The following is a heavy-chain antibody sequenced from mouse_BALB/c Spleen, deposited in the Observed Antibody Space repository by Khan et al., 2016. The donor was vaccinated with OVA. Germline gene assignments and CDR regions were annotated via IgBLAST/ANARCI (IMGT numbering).Heavy chain of an antibody. J-gene: IGHJ2*01. CDR1: GYSITSDYA. D-gene: IGHD1-1*01. Sequence: VQLQQSGPGLVKPSQSLSLTCTVTGYSITSDYAWNWIRQFPGNKLEWMGYISYSGRTSYNPSLKSRISITRDTSKTQFFLQLNSVTTEDTATYFCARSVTITTVVATDFDYWGQGTTLTVSS. CDR2: ISYSGRT. CDR3: ARSVTITTVVATDFDY. V-gene: IGHV3-2*02.